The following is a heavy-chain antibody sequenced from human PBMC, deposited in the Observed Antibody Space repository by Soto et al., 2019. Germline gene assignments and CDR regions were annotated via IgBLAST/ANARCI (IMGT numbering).Heavy chain of an antibody. J-gene: IGHJ4*02. CDR2: IRKKANNYAT. CDR1: GLTVSGSA. D-gene: IGHD3-16*01. CDR3: SANDHDDHTNFDQ. Sequence: EVQLVESGGGLVQPGGSLKLSCAVSGLTVSGSAMHWVRQASGKGLEWVGHIRKKANNYATAYAASVKGRFTISRDDSKNTAYLQMNSLKTEDTAVYYCSANDHDDHTNFDQWGQGTVVTVSS. V-gene: IGHV3-73*01.